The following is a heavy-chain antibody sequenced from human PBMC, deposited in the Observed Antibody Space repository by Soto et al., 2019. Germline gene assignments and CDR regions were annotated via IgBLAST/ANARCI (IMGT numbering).Heavy chain of an antibody. J-gene: IGHJ4*02. Sequence: EVQLLESGGGLVQPGGSLRLSCAASGFTFSSYAMSWVRQAPGKGLEWVSAISGSGGSTYYADSVKGRFTISRDNSQNTLYLQMNSLRAEDTAVYYCAKVGGVYDFWSDYFDYWGQGTLVTVSS. V-gene: IGHV3-23*01. CDR1: GFTFSSYA. CDR2: ISGSGGST. D-gene: IGHD3-3*01. CDR3: AKVGGVYDFWSDYFDY.